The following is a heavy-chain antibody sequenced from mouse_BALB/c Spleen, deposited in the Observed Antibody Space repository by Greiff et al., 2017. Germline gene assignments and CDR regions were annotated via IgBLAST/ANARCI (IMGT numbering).Heavy chain of an antibody. CDR2: ISNGGGST. J-gene: IGHJ4*01. D-gene: IGHD1-1*02. CDR1: GFTFSSYT. V-gene: IGHV5-12-2*01. CDR3: ARAYGYDAMDD. Sequence: EVMLVESGGGLVQPGGSLKLSCAASGFTFSSYTMSWVRQTPEKRLEWVAYISNGGGSTYYPDTVKGRFTISRDNAKNTLYLQMSSLKSEDTAMYYCARAYGYDAMDDWGQGTSVTVSS.